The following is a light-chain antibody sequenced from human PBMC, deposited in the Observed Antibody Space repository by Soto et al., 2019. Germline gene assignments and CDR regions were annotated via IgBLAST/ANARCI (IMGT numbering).Light chain of an antibody. V-gene: IGLV2-14*01. CDR1: SSDVGAYNY. CDR2: EVA. J-gene: IGLJ2*01. Sequence: QSVLTQPASVSGSPGQSITISCTGTSSDVGAYNYVSWYQHHPGKAPKLIIYEVANRPSGVSNRFSGSKSGNTASLTISGLQAEYEADYYCSSYTDSNTVLFGGGTQLTVL. CDR3: SSYTDSNTVL.